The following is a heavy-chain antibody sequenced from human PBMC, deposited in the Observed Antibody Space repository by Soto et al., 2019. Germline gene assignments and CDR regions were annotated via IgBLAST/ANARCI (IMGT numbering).Heavy chain of an antibody. CDR3: AKPITIFDYYYYGMDV. D-gene: IGHD3-3*01. CDR2: ISYDGSNK. CDR1: GFTFSSYG. Sequence: VGSLRLSCAASGFTFSSYGMHWVRQAPGKGLEWVAVISYDGSNKYYADSVKGRFTISRDNSKNTPYLQMNSLRAEDTAVYYCAKPITIFDYYYYGMDVWGQGTTVTVSS. J-gene: IGHJ6*02. V-gene: IGHV3-30*18.